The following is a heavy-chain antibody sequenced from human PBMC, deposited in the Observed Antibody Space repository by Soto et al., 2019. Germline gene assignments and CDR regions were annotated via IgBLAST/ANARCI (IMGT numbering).Heavy chain of an antibody. CDR3: ASGGSAYSSSWCFDY. CDR2: IYYSGST. Sequence: SETLSLTCTVSGGSISGYYWTWIRQHPGKGLEWIGYIYYSGSTYYNPSLKSRVTISVDTSKNQFSPKLSSVTAADTAVYYCASGGSAYSSSWCFDYWGQGTLVTVSS. D-gene: IGHD6-13*01. CDR1: GGSISGYY. V-gene: IGHV4-31*03. J-gene: IGHJ4*02.